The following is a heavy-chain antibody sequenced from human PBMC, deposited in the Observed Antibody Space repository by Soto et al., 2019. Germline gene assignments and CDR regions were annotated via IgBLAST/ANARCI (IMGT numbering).Heavy chain of an antibody. CDR1: GYSFANKD. CDR2: MNPGSGDT. V-gene: IGHV1-8*01. CDR3: ARMATFGSLNWFDP. D-gene: IGHD3-16*01. Sequence: ASVKVSCEASGYSFANKDGRSLRHATGQGLEWMGWMNPGSGDTGYAQKFQGRVTMTRDISIATAYMELSSLRSDDTAIYYCARMATFGSLNWFDPWGQGTLVTVSS. J-gene: IGHJ5*02.